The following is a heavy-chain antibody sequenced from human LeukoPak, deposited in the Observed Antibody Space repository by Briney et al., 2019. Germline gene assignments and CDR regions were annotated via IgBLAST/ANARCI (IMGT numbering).Heavy chain of an antibody. Sequence: SETLSLTCTVSGGSISSYYWSWIRQPPGKGLEWIGYIYYSGSTNYNPSLKSRVTISVDTSKNQFSLKLSSVTAADTAVYYCAAQPLVPAAPPPSYWGQGTLVTVSS. V-gene: IGHV4-59*01. J-gene: IGHJ4*02. D-gene: IGHD2-2*01. CDR1: GGSISSYY. CDR2: IYYSGST. CDR3: AAQPLVPAAPPPSY.